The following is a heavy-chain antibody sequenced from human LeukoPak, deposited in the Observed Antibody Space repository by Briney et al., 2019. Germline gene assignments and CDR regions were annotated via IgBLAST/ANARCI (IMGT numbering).Heavy chain of an antibody. CDR1: GFTFSSYA. J-gene: IGHJ3*02. V-gene: IGHV3-23*01. CDR2: ISGSGGST. CDR3: AKGRHIYYDQEAFDI. Sequence: PGGSLRLSCAASGFTFSSYAMSWVRQAPGKGLEWVSAISGSGGSTYYADSVKGRFTISRDNAENSLYLQMNSLRAEDTAVYYCAKGRHIYYDQEAFDIWGQGTMVTVSS. D-gene: IGHD3-22*01.